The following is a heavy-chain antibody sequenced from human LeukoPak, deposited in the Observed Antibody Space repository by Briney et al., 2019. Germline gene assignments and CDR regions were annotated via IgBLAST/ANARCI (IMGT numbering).Heavy chain of an antibody. CDR2: MNPNSGNT. CDR3: ARGGYDILTGYSLFHYYGMDV. V-gene: IGHV1-8*01. CDR1: GYTFTSYD. Sequence: ASVKVSCKASGYTFTSYDINWVRQATGQGLEWMGWMNPNSGNTGYAQKFQGRVTMTRNTSISTAYMELSSLRSEDTAVYYCARGGYDILTGYSLFHYYGMDVWGQGTTVTVSS. D-gene: IGHD3-9*01. J-gene: IGHJ6*02.